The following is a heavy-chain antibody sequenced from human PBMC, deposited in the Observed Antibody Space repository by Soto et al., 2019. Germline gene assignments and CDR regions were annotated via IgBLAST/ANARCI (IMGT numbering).Heavy chain of an antibody. Sequence: EVQLLESGGGLVQPGGSLRLSCAASGFTFSSYAMRWVRQAPGKGLEWISGIIGSGGSTYYADSVGGRFTISRDNSKNTLFLQMSSLRAEDTAIYYCAKSFTAGGSSYFDYWGQGSLVTVSS. J-gene: IGHJ4*02. D-gene: IGHD2-15*01. CDR1: GFTFSSYA. CDR2: IIGSGGST. V-gene: IGHV3-23*01. CDR3: AKSFTAGGSSYFDY.